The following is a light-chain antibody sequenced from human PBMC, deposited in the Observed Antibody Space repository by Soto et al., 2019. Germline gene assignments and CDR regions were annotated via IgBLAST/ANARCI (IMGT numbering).Light chain of an antibody. J-gene: IGLJ1*01. Sequence: QSVLTQPPSASGTPGQRVTISCSGTISDVGGYDYVSWYQQHPGKAPKLMIYDVSNRPSGVSNRFSGSKSGNTASLTISGLQADDEADYYCSSYTTSSTYVFGTGTKVTVL. CDR1: ISDVGGYDY. V-gene: IGLV2-14*01. CDR2: DVS. CDR3: SSYTTSSTYV.